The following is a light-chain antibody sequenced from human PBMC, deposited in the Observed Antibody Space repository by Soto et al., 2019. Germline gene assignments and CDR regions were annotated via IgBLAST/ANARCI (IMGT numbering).Light chain of an antibody. CDR3: QQYGSAPPIT. Sequence: LTHAQCTLAFPPCQGAALYSSAGHSVSRSYLDWYRHKPGQAPRLLIYGASSRATGIADRFSGSGSGTDFALTISRLEPEAVELFYCQQYGSAPPITFGGGTKVDIK. CDR1: HSVSRSY. V-gene: IGKV3-20*01. CDR2: GAS. J-gene: IGKJ4*01.